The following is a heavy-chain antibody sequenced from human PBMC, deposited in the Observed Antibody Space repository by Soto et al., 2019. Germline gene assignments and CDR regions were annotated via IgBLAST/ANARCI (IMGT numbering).Heavy chain of an antibody. CDR3: AIAWEHLYFDY. Sequence: QVQLQESGPGLVKPSETLSLTCTVSGGSVSSTSYYWTWIRQPPGKGLEWIGYIHYSGSTNYNPSLKSRVTMAVDTSKNHFSLKLSSVTAADTAVYYCAIAWEHLYFDYWGQGALVTVSS. V-gene: IGHV4-61*01. J-gene: IGHJ4*02. CDR2: IHYSGST. D-gene: IGHD1-26*01. CDR1: GGSVSSTSYY.